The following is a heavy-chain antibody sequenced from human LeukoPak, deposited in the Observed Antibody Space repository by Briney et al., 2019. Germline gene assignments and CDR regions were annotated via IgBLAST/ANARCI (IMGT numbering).Heavy chain of an antibody. CDR1: GGSISSYY. Sequence: PSETTSLTCTVSGGSISSYYWSWIRQPPGKGLEWIGYIYYSGSTNYNPSLKSRVTISVDTSKNQFSLKLSSVTAADTAVYYCAREAGLGAFDIWGQGTMVTVSS. D-gene: IGHD6-19*01. V-gene: IGHV4-59*01. CDR2: IYYSGST. CDR3: AREAGLGAFDI. J-gene: IGHJ3*02.